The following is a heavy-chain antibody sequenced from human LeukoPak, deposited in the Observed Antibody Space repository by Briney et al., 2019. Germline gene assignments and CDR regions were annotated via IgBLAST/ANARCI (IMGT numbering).Heavy chain of an antibody. J-gene: IGHJ3*02. D-gene: IGHD6-13*01. CDR1: GYTFTTFG. V-gene: IGHV7-4-1*02. Sequence: ASVKVSCKASGYTFTTFGINWLRQAPGQGLEWMGWINTNTGNPTYAQGFTGRFVFSLDTSVSTAYLEISSLKAEDAAVYFCAKDPPYTSTWPDALDSWGQGTMVTVSS. CDR2: INTNTGNP. CDR3: AKDPPYTSTWPDALDS.